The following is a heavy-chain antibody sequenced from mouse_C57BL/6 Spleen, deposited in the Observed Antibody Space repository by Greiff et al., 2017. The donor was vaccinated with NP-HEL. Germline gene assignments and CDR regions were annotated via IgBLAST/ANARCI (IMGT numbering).Heavy chain of an antibody. Sequence: QVQLQQSGAELVKPGASVKLSCKASGYTFTEYTIHWVKQRSGQGLEWIGWFYPGSGSIKYNEKFKDKATLTADKSSSTVYMELSRLTSEDSAVYFCARHESGHGYYGSSYWYFDVWGTGTTVTVSS. J-gene: IGHJ1*03. V-gene: IGHV1-62-2*01. CDR2: FYPGSGSI. D-gene: IGHD1-1*01. CDR3: ARHESGHGYYGSSYWYFDV. CDR1: GYTFTEYT.